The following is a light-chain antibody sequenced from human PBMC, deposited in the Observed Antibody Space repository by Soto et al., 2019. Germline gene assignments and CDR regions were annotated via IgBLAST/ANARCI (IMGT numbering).Light chain of an antibody. CDR2: GPS. CDR1: QTVTGA. J-gene: IGKJ2*01. CDR3: QQYNDWPPYT. V-gene: IGKV3-15*01. Sequence: EIVMTQSPATLSVSPGERATLSCRASQTVTGALAWYQQKPGQAPRLLLYGPSTRATGVPDRFSGSGSGTDFTLTISSLQSEDFAVYYCQQYNDWPPYTFGQGTNVEIK.